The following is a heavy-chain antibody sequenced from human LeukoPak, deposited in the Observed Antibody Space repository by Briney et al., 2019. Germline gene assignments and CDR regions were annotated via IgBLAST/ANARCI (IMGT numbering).Heavy chain of an antibody. D-gene: IGHD3-3*01. J-gene: IGHJ4*02. Sequence: GGSLRLSCAASGFTFSNCEMNWVRQAPGKGLEWVSYISRSGTTIYYADTVKGRFTISRDNAKNSLYLQTNSLRGEYTAAYYCARESGGLDHVFDYWGQGTLVTVSS. CDR1: GFTFSNCE. CDR3: ARESGGLDHVFDY. V-gene: IGHV3-48*03. CDR2: ISRSGTTI.